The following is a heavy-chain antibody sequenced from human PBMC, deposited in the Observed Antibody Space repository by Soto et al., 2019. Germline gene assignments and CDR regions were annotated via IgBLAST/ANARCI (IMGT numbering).Heavy chain of an antibody. V-gene: IGHV1-18*01. CDR2: ISAYNGNT. CDR1: GYTFTGYG. Sequence: ASVKVSCKASGYTFTGYGISWVRQAPGQGLEWMGWISAYNGNTNYAQKLQGRVTMTTDTSTSTAYMELRSLRSDDTAVYYCARSTMIVVYPQYWGQGTLVTVSS. CDR3: ARSTMIVVYPQY. D-gene: IGHD3-22*01. J-gene: IGHJ4*02.